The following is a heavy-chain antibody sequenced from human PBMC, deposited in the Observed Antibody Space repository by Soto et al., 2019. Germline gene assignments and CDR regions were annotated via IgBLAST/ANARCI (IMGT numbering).Heavy chain of an antibody. CDR3: AKGSASGRPYYFDY. CDR1: GFTLSGYV. D-gene: IGHD6-6*01. J-gene: IGHJ4*02. V-gene: IGHV3-23*01. Sequence: EVQLLESGGGLVQPGGSLRLSCAASGFTLSGYVMSWVRQASGKGLEWVSAISGSGSGIYLADSVEGRFTISRDNSKNTLYLQMNSLRAEDTAVYYCAKGSASGRPYYFDYWGQGILVTVSS. CDR2: ISGSGSGI.